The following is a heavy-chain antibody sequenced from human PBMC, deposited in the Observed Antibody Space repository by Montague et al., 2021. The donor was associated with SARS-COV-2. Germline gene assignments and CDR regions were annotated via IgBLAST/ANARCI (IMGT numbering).Heavy chain of an antibody. CDR1: GGSISSSSYY. J-gene: IGHJ2*01. V-gene: IGHV4-39*01. D-gene: IGHD2-21*02. CDR2: VYYSGST. CDR3: GRVLAYCGGDCYGWYFDH. Sequence: SETLSLTCTVSGGSISSSSYYWGWIRQPPGKGLGWIGSVYYSGSTYYNPSLKSRGTISVDTSKNQFSLKLTSVTAADTAVYYCGRVLAYCGGDCYGWYFDHWGRGTLVTVSS.